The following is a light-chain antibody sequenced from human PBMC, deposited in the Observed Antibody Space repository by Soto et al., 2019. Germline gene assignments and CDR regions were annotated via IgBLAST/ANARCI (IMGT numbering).Light chain of an antibody. Sequence: QSVLTQPPSVSGAPGQRVTISCTGSSSNIGAGYDVHWYQQLPGTAPKLLIYGNSNRPSGVPDRFSGSKSGPSASLAITGLQAEDEEAYYCQAYDSRVKVFGGGTQLIV. CDR2: GNS. J-gene: IGLJ3*02. CDR1: SSNIGAGYD. V-gene: IGLV1-40*01. CDR3: QAYDSRVKV.